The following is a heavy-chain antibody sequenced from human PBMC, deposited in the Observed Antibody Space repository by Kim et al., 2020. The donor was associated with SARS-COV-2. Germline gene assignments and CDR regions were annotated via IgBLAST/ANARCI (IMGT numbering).Heavy chain of an antibody. D-gene: IGHD6-13*01. J-gene: IGHJ5*02. V-gene: IGHV4-39*01. CDR1: GDSISSSSYY. CDR2: IYYSGST. Sequence: SETLSLTCTVSGDSISSSSYYWGWIRQPPGKGLEWIGSIYYSGSTYYNPSLKSRVTISVDTSKNQFSLKLSSVTAADTAVYYCARQRISIWYERWFDPWGQGTLVTVSS. CDR3: ARQRISIWYERWFDP.